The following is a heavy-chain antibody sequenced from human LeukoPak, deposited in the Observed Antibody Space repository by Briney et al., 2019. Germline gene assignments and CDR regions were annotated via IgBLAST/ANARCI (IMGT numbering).Heavy chain of an antibody. Sequence: GGSLRLSCAASGFTFSSYAMSWVRQAPGKGLEWVSDISGSGGSTYYADSVRGRFTISRDNSKNTLYLQMNSLRAEDTAVYYCAKDTPYPSTPAYWGQGTLVTVSS. CDR1: GFTFSSYA. V-gene: IGHV3-23*01. CDR2: ISGSGGST. D-gene: IGHD5/OR15-5a*01. J-gene: IGHJ4*02. CDR3: AKDTPYPSTPAY.